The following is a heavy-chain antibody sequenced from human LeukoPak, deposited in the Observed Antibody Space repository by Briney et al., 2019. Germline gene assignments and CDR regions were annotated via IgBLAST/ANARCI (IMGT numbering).Heavy chain of an antibody. CDR1: GFTFSSYG. CDR2: IRYDGSNK. J-gene: IGHJ6*03. Sequence: GGSLRLSCAASGFTFSSYGMHWVRQAPGKGLEWVAFIRYDGSNKYYVDSVKGRFTISRDNSKNTVYLQMNSLRAEDTAVYYCAKDGPRRIPYYMDVWGKGTTVTISS. CDR3: AKDGPRRIPYYMDV. V-gene: IGHV3-30*02.